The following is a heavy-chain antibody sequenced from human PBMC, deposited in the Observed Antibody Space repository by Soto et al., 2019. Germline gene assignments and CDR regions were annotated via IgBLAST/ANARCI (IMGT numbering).Heavy chain of an antibody. CDR2: IWYDGSNK. V-gene: IGHV3-33*01. D-gene: IGHD5-12*01. CDR1: GFTFSSYG. CDR3: ARDAGFGYGRHMDV. J-gene: IGHJ4*02. Sequence: GGSLRLSCAAAGFTFSSYGMHWVRQAPGKGLEWVAVIWYDGSNKYYADSVKGRFTISRDNSKNTLYLQMNSLRAEDTAVYYCARDAGFGYGRHMDVWGPGSLVTVSS.